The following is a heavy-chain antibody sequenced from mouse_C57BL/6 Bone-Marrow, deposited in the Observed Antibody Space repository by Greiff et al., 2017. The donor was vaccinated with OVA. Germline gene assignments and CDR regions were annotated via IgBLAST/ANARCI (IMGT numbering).Heavy chain of an antibody. J-gene: IGHJ2*01. CDR1: GYSITSGYY. D-gene: IGHD2-2*01. Sequence: EVKVEESGPGLVKPSQSLSLTCSVTGYSITSGYYWHWIRQFPGNKLEWMGYISYDGSNNYNPSLKNRISITRDTSKNQFFLKLNSVTTEDTATYYCARGMVTIDYWGQGTTLTVSS. CDR2: ISYDGSN. CDR3: ARGMVTIDY. V-gene: IGHV3-6*01.